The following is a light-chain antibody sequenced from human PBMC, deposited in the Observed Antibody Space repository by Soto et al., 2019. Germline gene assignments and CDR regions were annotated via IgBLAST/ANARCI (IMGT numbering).Light chain of an antibody. CDR2: AVS. Sequence: EIVLTQSPGTLTLSPGESAALSCRASQTISNNYLVWYRQKPGQAPRLLIYAVSSRAAGIPDRFSGSGSGTDLALTSARPEPEDSAVYYCQQHSNSPWTFGQGTRVEI. CDR1: QTISNNY. J-gene: IGKJ1*01. CDR3: QQHSNSPWT. V-gene: IGKV3-20*01.